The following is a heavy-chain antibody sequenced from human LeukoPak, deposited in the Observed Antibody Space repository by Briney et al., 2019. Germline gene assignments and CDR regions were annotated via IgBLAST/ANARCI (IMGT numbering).Heavy chain of an antibody. CDR2: IWYDGSIK. D-gene: IGHD2/OR15-2a*01. J-gene: IGHJ4*02. CDR3: AKADEMNMDY. V-gene: IGHV3-33*06. CDR1: GFTFSHYG. Sequence: PGGSLRLSCAASGFTFSHYGMHWVRQAPGKGLEWVAVIWYDGSIKYYADSVKGRFTISKDNSKNTLDLQMNSLRAEDTAVYYCAKADEMNMDYWGQGTLVTVSS.